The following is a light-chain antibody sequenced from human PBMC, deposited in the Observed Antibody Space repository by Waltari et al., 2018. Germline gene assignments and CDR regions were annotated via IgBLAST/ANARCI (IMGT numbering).Light chain of an antibody. V-gene: IGLV1-40*01. CDR3: QSYDSSLSGWV. CDR2: GKN. CDR1: NANLGAGFA. J-gene: IGLJ3*02. Sequence: QSVLTQPPSVSWAPGQRVTIPCTGSNANLGAGFAVQVYRQLTGTAPKVLIYGKNKRPSGVPDRFSVSTSGTSASLAITGLQADDEADYYCQSYDSSLSGWVFGGGTKLTVL.